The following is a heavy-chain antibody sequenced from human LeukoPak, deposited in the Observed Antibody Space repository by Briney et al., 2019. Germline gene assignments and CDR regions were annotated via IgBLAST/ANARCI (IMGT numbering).Heavy chain of an antibody. CDR1: GFTLTTYG. CDR3: AKEEQYSYAI. D-gene: IGHD5-18*01. CDR2: ISYDGSNK. V-gene: IGHV3-30*18. Sequence: PGTSLTLSCAASGFTLTTYGIHWVRQAPGKGLEWVAVISYDGSNKYYADSVKGRFTISRDNSKNTLYLQMNSLRAEDTAVYYCAKEEQYSYAIWGQGTLVTVSS. J-gene: IGHJ4*02.